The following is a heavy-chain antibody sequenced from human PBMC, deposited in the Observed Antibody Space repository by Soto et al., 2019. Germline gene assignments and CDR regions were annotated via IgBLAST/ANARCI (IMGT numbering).Heavy chain of an antibody. CDR2: IFYTGST. V-gene: IGHV4-59*01. CDR3: ARVRVPNSSLYYFDF. D-gene: IGHD6-13*01. Sequence: SETLSLTCTVSGGSISTYYWSWFRQPPGRGLEWIGYIFYTGSTNYNPSLKSRVTMSVDTSNNQFSLNLSSVTAADTAVYYCARVRVPNSSLYYFDFWGLGALVTVSS. CDR1: GGSISTYY. J-gene: IGHJ4*02.